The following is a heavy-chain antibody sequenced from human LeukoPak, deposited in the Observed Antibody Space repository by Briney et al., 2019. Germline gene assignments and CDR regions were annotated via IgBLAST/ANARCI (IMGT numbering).Heavy chain of an antibody. D-gene: IGHD3-9*01. J-gene: IGHJ4*02. CDR3: ARNDILTGPTYFDY. CDR1: GGSISSYY. V-gene: IGHV4-4*07. Sequence: SETPSLTCTVSGGSISSYYWSWIRQPAGKGLEWIGRIYTSGSTNYNPSLKSRVTMPVDTSKNQFSLKLSSVTAADTAVYYCARNDILTGPTYFDYWGQGTLVTVSS. CDR2: IYTSGST.